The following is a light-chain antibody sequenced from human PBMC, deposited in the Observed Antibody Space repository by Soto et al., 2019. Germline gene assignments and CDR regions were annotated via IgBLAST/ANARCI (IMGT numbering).Light chain of an antibody. CDR2: DAS. Sequence: EIVLTQSPGTLSLSPGERATLSCRASQSVTSSYLVWYQQKPGQAPRPLIYDASNRATGIPARFSGSGSGTDFTLTISRLEPEDFAVYYCQQYGSPPITFGQGTRLEIK. V-gene: IGKV3-20*01. CDR1: QSVTSSY. CDR3: QQYGSPPIT. J-gene: IGKJ5*01.